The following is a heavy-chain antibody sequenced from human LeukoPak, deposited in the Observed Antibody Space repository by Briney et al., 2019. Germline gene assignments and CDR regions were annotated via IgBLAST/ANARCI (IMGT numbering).Heavy chain of an antibody. D-gene: IGHD3-10*01. CDR1: GFTFSSYW. J-gene: IGHJ4*02. V-gene: IGHV3-7*01. CDR3: ARDLGHGSDY. CDR2: IKQDGSAK. Sequence: GGSLRLSCAASGFTFSSYWMSWVRQAPGKGLEWVANIKQDGSAKYYVDSVKGRFTISRDNAKNTLYLQVNSLRAEDTAVYYCARDLGHGSDYWGQGTLVTVSS.